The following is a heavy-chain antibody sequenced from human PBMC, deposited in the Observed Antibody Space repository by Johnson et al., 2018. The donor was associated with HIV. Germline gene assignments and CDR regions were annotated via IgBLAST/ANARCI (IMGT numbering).Heavy chain of an antibody. CDR1: GFTFDDYD. CDR3: ARDGTETGPDDAFDI. J-gene: IGHJ3*02. Sequence: VQLVESGGDMVRPGGSLILSCVASGFTFDDYDMGWVRQCPGKGLDWVSGINWNGGSTGYADSVKGRFSISRDNSKNTLYLQMNSLRAEDTAVYYCARDGTETGPDDAFDIWGQGTMVTVSS. CDR2: INWNGGST. V-gene: IGHV3-20*04. D-gene: IGHD1-1*01.